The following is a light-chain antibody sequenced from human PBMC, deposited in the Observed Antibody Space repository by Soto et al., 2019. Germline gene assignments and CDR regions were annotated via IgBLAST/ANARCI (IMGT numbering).Light chain of an antibody. V-gene: IGLV4-60*03. J-gene: IGLJ2*01. CDR3: ETWDGNTHVV. CDR1: SGHSSYI. Sequence: QLVLTQSSSASASLGSSVKLTCTLSSGHSSYIIAWHQQQPGKAPRYLMKLESGGSYNRGSGVPDRFSGSTSGADRYLTISNLQSEDEADYYCETWDGNTHVVFGGGTKLTVL. CDR2: LESGGSY.